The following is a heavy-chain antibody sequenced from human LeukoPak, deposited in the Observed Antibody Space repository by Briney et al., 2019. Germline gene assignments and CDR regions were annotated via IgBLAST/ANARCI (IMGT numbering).Heavy chain of an antibody. CDR2: IIPILGIA. CDR3: ARDLEAVVVVPAAYTPFDP. V-gene: IGHV1-69*04. J-gene: IGHJ5*02. Sequence: SVKVSCKASGGTFSSYTISWVRQAPGQGLEWMGRIIPILGIANYAQKFQGRVTITADKSTSTAYMELSSLRSEDTAVYYCARDLEAVVVVPAAYTPFDPWGQGTLVTVSS. D-gene: IGHD2-2*01. CDR1: GGTFSSYT.